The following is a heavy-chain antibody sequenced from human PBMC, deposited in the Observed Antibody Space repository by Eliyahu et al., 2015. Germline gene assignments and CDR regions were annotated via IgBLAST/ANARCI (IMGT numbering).Heavy chain of an antibody. V-gene: IGHV4-34*01. J-gene: IGHJ6*02. Sequence: QVQLQQWGAGLVKPSEPLSLTCSVYGGSFSGYYWTWIRQSPRKGLEWIGEINHGGNTNYNPSLRSRVTMSVDTSKNQFSLRLRSVTAADTAVYFCARRGDGTTSDYYYSLAVWGQGTTVTVSS. D-gene: IGHD1-14*01. CDR3: ARRGDGTTSDYYYSLAV. CDR1: GGSFSGYY. CDR2: INHGGNT.